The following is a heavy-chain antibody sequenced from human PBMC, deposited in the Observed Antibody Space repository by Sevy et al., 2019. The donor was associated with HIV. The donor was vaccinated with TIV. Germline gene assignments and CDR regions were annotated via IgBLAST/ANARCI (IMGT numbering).Heavy chain of an antibody. CDR3: AHQPYDFWSGYPPAPNWFDP. V-gene: IGHV2-5*02. CDR1: GFSLSTSGVG. D-gene: IGHD3-3*01. CDR2: IYWDDDK. J-gene: IGHJ5*02. Sequence: SGPTLVKPTQTLTLTCTFSGFSLSTSGVGVGWIRQPPGKVLEWLALIYWDDDKRYSPSLKSRLTITKDTSKNQVVLTMTNMDPVDTATYYCAHQPYDFWSGYPPAPNWFDPWGQGTLVTVSS.